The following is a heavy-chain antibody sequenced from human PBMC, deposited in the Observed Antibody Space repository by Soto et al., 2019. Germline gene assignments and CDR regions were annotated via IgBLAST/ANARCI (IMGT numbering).Heavy chain of an antibody. D-gene: IGHD3-3*01. Sequence: LSLTCAVYGGSFSGYYWSWIRQPPGKGLEWIGEINHSGSTHSNPSLKSRVTISVDTSTDQFSLKLSSVTAADTAVYYCARERVLRFLEWFGKDYSMDVWGQGTTVTVSS. J-gene: IGHJ6*02. CDR3: ARERVLRFLEWFGKDYSMDV. CDR1: GGSFSGYY. V-gene: IGHV4-34*01. CDR2: INHSGST.